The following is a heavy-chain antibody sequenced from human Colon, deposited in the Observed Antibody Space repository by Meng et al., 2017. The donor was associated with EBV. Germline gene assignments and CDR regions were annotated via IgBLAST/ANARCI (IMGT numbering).Heavy chain of an antibody. CDR2: IYHSGST. Sequence: QLPVPASGPGLVKPSWTLSLTCTASGDSIISSHYYWGWVRQPPGKGLQWIGTIYHSGSTSYNPSLKSRVTMFVDTSKNQFSLMLTSVTATDTAVYYCARRRGGSGRDCWGQGTLVTVSS. J-gene: IGHJ4*02. V-gene: IGHV4-39*01. CDR1: GDSIISSHYY. D-gene: IGHD3-10*01. CDR3: ARRRGGSGRDC.